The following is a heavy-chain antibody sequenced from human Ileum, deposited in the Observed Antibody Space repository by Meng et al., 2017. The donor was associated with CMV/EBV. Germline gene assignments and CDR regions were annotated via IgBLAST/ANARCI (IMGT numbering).Heavy chain of an antibody. CDR3: ARVVVRGVWYYYGMDV. CDR2: IIPIFGTA. V-gene: IGHV1-69*05. J-gene: IGHJ6*02. D-gene: IGHD3-10*01. CDR1: GGTFSSYA. Sequence: SVKVSCKASGGTFSSYAISWVRQAPGQGLEWMGGIIPIFGTANYAQKFQGRVTITTDESTSTAYMELSSLRSEDTAVYYCARVVVRGVWYYYGMDVWGQGTTVTGYS.